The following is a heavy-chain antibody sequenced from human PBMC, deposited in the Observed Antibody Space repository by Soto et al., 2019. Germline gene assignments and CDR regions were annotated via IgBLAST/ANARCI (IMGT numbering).Heavy chain of an antibody. D-gene: IGHD6-13*01. CDR2: INWNSGSM. V-gene: IGHV3-9*01. J-gene: IGHJ1*01. Sequence: GGSLRLSCAASGFTFDDYAMHWVRQVPGKGLEWVSGINWNSGSMGYGDSVKGRFAISRDNAKNSLHLQMNSLSAEDTAFYYCVKDESINWYSGHFRHWGQGTLVTVSS. CDR1: GFTFDDYA. CDR3: VKDESINWYSGHFRH.